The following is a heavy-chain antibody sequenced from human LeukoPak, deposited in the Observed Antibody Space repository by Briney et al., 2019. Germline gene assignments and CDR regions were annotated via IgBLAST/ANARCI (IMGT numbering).Heavy chain of an antibody. CDR1: GYTFTSYG. CDR2: ISAYNGNT. Sequence: ASVRVSCKASGYTFTSYGISWVRQAPGQGLEWMGWISAYNGNTNYAQKLQGRVTMTTDTSTSTAYMELRSLRSDDTAVYYCARWIQLWLFRANYMDVWGKGTTVTVSS. V-gene: IGHV1-18*01. CDR3: ARWIQLWLFRANYMDV. J-gene: IGHJ6*03. D-gene: IGHD5-18*01.